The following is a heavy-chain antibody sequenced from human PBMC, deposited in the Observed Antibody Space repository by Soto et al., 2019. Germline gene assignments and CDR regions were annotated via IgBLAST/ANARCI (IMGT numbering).Heavy chain of an antibody. Sequence: QVQLVESGGGVVQPGRSLRLSCAASGFTFSSYAMHWVRQAPGKGLEWVAVISYDGSNKYYADSVKGRFTISRDNSKNTLYLQMNSLRAEDTAVYYCASEFFVYQLLVEVIDYWGQGTLVTVSS. CDR3: ASEFFVYQLLVEVIDY. J-gene: IGHJ4*02. CDR2: ISYDGSNK. V-gene: IGHV3-30-3*01. D-gene: IGHD2-2*01. CDR1: GFTFSSYA.